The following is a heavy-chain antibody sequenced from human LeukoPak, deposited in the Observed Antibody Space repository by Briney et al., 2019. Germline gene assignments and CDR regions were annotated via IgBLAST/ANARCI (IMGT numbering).Heavy chain of an antibody. CDR1: GYNFTKYW. CDR2: IYPGDSDT. CDR3: VRRLIAARYFDF. D-gene: IGHD6-6*01. J-gene: IGHJ4*02. Sequence: GESLKISCKATGYNFTKYWIGWVRQMPGKGLEWMGTIYPGDSDTKYSPAFQGQVTISADKSDNTAYLQWSSLTASDTAIYYCVRRLIAARYFDFWGQGSLVTVSS. V-gene: IGHV5-51*01.